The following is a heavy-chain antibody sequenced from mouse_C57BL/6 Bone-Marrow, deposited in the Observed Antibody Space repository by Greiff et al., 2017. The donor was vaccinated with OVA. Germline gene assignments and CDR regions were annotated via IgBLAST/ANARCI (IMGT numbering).Heavy chain of an antibody. D-gene: IGHD1-1*01. CDR3: AVYGSSYGGTFAY. V-gene: IGHV1-19*01. CDR2: INPYNGGT. CDR1: GYTFTDYY. J-gene: IGHJ3*01. Sequence: EVQLQQSGPVLVKPGASVKMSCKASGYTFTDYYMNWVKQSHGKSLEWIGVINPYNGGTSYNQKFKGKATLTVDKSSSTAYMELNSLTSEDSAVYYCAVYGSSYGGTFAYWGQGTLVTVSA.